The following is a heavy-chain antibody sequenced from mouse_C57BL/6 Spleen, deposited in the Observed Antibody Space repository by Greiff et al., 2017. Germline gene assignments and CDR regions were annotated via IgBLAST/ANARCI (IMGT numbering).Heavy chain of an antibody. Sequence: QVQLQQSGAELVKPGASVKISCKASGYTFTDYYINWVKQRPGQGLEWIGKIGPGSGSTYYNEKFKGKATLTADKSSSTAYMQLSSLTSEDSAVYFCARTLNSYDYDLNWYFDVWGTGTTVTVSS. CDR1: GYTFTDYY. CDR3: ARTLNSYDYDLNWYFDV. J-gene: IGHJ1*03. D-gene: IGHD2-4*01. CDR2: IGPGSGST. V-gene: IGHV1-77*01.